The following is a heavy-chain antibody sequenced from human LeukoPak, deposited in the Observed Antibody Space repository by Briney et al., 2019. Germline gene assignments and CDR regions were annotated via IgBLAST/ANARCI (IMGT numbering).Heavy chain of an antibody. J-gene: IGHJ3*02. CDR3: AKGLAATLDDAFDI. CDR2: IRWNSGSI. V-gene: IGHV3-9*01. CDR1: GFTFDDYA. Sequence: GRSLRLSCAAAGFTFDDYAMHWVRQAPGKGLEWVSGIRWNSGSIGYADSVKGRLTISRDNAKNSLYLQMNSLRAEDTALYYCAKGLAATLDDAFDIWGQGTMVTVSS. D-gene: IGHD6-13*01.